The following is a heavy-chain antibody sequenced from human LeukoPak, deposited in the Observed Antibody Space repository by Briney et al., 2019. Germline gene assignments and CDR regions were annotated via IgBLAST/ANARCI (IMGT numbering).Heavy chain of an antibody. D-gene: IGHD2-2*01. CDR2: IYHSGSA. V-gene: IGHV4-38-2*02. CDR3: ARDPRWLTPDCTSTSCYENYFDP. Sequence: SETLSLTCAVSGYSISSGYQWAWIRQSPGKGLEWIGSIYHSGSAHYNPSLRSRVTVSVETSKNQFSLKMYSVTAADTAVYYCARDPRWLTPDCTSTSCYENYFDPWGQGTLVTVSS. CDR1: GYSISSGYQ. J-gene: IGHJ5*02.